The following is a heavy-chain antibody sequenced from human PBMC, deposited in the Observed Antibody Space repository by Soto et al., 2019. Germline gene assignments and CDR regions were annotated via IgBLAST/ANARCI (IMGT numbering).Heavy chain of an antibody. CDR3: ARGYDVVRVPVAIRVGYFDH. J-gene: IGHJ4*02. Sequence: PGGSLRLSCTDSGFNFSSHTMNWVRQEKGKGLEWVSSISATGSDIYYGDSVMGRFTISRDNAKNSLYLQLNNLRVEDTAVYYCARGYDVVRVPVAIRVGYFDHWGQGTVVTVSS. D-gene: IGHD3-16*01. CDR2: ISATGSDI. V-gene: IGHV3-21*01. CDR1: GFNFSSHT.